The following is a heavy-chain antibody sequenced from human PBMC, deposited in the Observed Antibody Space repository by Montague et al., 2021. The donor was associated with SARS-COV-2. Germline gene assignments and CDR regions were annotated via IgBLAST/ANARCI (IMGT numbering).Heavy chain of an antibody. CDR2: INHSGSP. CDR1: GESVSGFY. Sequence: SETLSLTCAVYGESVSGFYWGWIRRHPGEGLEWLGEINHSGSPNYNPSLKSRVTMSLDTSKNQFSLKLSSVTAADTAVYFCARGFRTVEMPTISFDYWGQGTLVTVSS. D-gene: IGHD5-24*01. CDR3: ARGFRTVEMPTISFDY. V-gene: IGHV4-34*01. J-gene: IGHJ4*02.